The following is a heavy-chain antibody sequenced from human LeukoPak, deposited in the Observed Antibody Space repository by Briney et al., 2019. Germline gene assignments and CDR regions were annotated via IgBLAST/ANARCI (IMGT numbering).Heavy chain of an antibody. CDR3: ARLYYDILTGYSLDY. CDR2: IYWNDDK. V-gene: IGHV2-5*01. Sequence: SGPTLVKPTQTLTLTCTFSGFSLSTSAGGVGWIRQPPGKALEWLALIYWNDDKRYSPSLKSRLTITKDTSKNQVVLTMTNMDPVDTATYYCARLYYDILTGYSLDYWGQGTLVTVSS. J-gene: IGHJ4*02. D-gene: IGHD3-9*01. CDR1: GFSLSTSAGG.